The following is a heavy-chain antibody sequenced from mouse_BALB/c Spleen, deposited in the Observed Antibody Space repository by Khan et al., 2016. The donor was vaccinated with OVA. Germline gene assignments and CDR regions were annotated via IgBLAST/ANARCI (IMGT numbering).Heavy chain of an antibody. J-gene: IGHJ2*01. Sequence: EVQLQESGPGLLKPSQSLSPTCTATGYSITSDYAWNWIRQFPGNKLEWMPYIAYSGSPTYNPSLRSQTSVTRDTSKNQFFLQVNSVTTEDTATDYCASGRVLLRYPDYFDYWGQGTTLTVSS. V-gene: IGHV3-2*02. CDR2: IAYSGSP. CDR1: GYSITSDYA. CDR3: ASGRVLLRYPDYFDY. D-gene: IGHD1-1*01.